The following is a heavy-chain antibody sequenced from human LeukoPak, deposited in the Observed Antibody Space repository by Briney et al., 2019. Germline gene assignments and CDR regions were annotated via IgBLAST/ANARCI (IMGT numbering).Heavy chain of an antibody. CDR1: GFTFRSYS. J-gene: IGHJ4*02. CDR3: AKRPSDYGDYVTYFDY. CDR2: ISDDGRNK. V-gene: IGHV3-30*18. Sequence: GGALRLSCAASGFTFRSYSMNWVRQAPGKGQEWVGVISDDGRNKKYADSVKGRFTISRDNSKDTLYLQMNSLRDEDTAVYYCAKRPSDYGDYVTYFDYWGQGTLVTVSS. D-gene: IGHD4-17*01.